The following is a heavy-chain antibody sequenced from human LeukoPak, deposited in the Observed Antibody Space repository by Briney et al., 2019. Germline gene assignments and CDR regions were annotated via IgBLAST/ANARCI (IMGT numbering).Heavy chain of an antibody. Sequence: GESLKISCKGSGYSFNTYWIGWVRQAPGQGLEWMGWINPNSGGTNYAQKFQGRFTMTSDTSTSTAYMELSRLRSDDTAVYFCARNRETYYSGSGRNYYYYMDVWGKGTTVT. D-gene: IGHD3-10*01. CDR3: ARNRETYYSGSGRNYYYYMDV. J-gene: IGHJ6*03. CDR2: INPNSGGT. V-gene: IGHV1-2*02. CDR1: GYSFNTYW.